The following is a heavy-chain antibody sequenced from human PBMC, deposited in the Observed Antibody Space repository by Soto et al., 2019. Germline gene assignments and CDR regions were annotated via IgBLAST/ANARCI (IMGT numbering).Heavy chain of an antibody. D-gene: IGHD2-2*01. J-gene: IGHJ4*02. CDR3: ARSNDYCSSTSCLPYFDY. Sequence: LSLTCAASGFTFSSYWMHWVRQAPGKGLVWVSRINSDGSSTSYADSVKGRFTISRDNAKNTLYLQMNSLRAEDMAVYYCARSNDYCSSTSCLPYFDYWGQGTLVTVSS. CDR2: INSDGSST. V-gene: IGHV3-74*01. CDR1: GFTFSSYW.